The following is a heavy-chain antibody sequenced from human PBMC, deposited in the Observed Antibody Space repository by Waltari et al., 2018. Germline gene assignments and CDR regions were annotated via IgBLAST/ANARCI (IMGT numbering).Heavy chain of an antibody. Sequence: QLQLRESGPGLLKPSETLSLTCSVSGDSIGSGYYYWGWIRQAPGKGLVWIGSIYFAGSTYYHPSLKSRLTISVDTSKSQFSLRLSSVTAADTAVYYCAREVGGSSWSTTPRGDAFDIWGQGTMVTVSS. CDR3: AREVGGSSWSTTPRGDAFDI. J-gene: IGHJ3*02. V-gene: IGHV4-39*07. D-gene: IGHD6-13*01. CDR2: IYFAGST. CDR1: GDSIGSGYYY.